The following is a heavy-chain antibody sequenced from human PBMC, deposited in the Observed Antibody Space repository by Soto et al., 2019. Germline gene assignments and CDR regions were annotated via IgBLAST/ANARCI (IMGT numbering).Heavy chain of an antibody. CDR1: GYTFTAYH. Sequence: QVRLVQSGAEVKEPGDSVRVSCVASGYTFTAYHIHWVRQAPGQGLEWMGWINPKFGDTGYAQDFQGRVSMTSDMAISTVYMELSRLTSDDTAIYYCARNMDYYYGRGSGNGHGVWGQGTTVTVFS. V-gene: IGHV1-2*02. CDR2: INPKFGDT. CDR3: ARNMDYYYGRGSGNGHGV. J-gene: IGHJ6*02. D-gene: IGHD3-10*02.